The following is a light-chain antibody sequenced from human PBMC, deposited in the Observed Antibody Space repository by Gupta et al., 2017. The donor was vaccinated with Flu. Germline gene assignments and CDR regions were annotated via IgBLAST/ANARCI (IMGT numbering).Light chain of an antibody. CDR3: QQYRHYPVT. CDR1: QDIDTY. V-gene: IGKV1-16*01. CDR2: DVS. J-gene: IGKJ5*01. Sequence: PSSLSASAGDRVTITCRTSQDIDTYLGWFQQKPGKAPKSLIYDVSNLRGGVPSRFSGSGSGTDFTLTITNLQPEDVATYYCQQYRHYPVTFGQGTQVEIK.